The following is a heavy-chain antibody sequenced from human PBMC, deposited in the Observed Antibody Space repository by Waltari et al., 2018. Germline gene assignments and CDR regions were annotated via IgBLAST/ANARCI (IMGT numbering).Heavy chain of an antibody. J-gene: IGHJ4*02. D-gene: IGHD3-10*01. CDR1: GFTFSNYA. Sequence: EVQLLEPGGALVQPGGSLRLSCAASGFTFSNYAMTWVRQAPGKGLEWVSGISGDGDTTNYADSVKGRFTISRDNSKNSVFLQMNSLRAEDTALYYCARRPGVIDYWGQGTLVTVSS. CDR2: ISGDGDTT. CDR3: ARRPGVIDY. V-gene: IGHV3-23*01.